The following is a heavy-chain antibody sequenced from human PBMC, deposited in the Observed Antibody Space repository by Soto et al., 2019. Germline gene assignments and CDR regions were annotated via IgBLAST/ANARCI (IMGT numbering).Heavy chain of an antibody. D-gene: IGHD5-12*01. V-gene: IGHV3-23*01. Sequence: EVQVSESGGGLVRPGGSLRLSCAASGFIFTNYAMNWVRQAPGKGLEWVSVIGGRGNSAYYADSVQGRFTLSRDNSKNTLSLQMSSLTADDTARYYCVREGRGSFDFWGRGTMVTVSS. CDR3: VREGRGSFDF. CDR1: GFIFTNYA. CDR2: IGGRGNSA. J-gene: IGHJ3*01.